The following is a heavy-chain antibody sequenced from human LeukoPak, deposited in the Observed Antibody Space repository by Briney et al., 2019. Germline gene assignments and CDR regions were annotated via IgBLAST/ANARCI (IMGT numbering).Heavy chain of an antibody. CDR1: GFTFSRYG. Sequence: PGGSLRLSCAASGFTFSRYGMHWVRQAPGKGPEGVAVTSYDGTKKDYADHVKGRFTISRDNSQNTLYLQMNSLRAEDTAVYYCARVGYYASGPFSYFDYWGQGTLVTVSS. D-gene: IGHD3-10*01. V-gene: IGHV3-30*03. CDR2: TSYDGTKK. J-gene: IGHJ4*02. CDR3: ARVGYYASGPFSYFDY.